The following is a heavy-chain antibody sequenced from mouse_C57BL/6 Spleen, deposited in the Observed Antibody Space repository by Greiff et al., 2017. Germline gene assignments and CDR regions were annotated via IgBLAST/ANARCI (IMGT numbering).Heavy chain of an antibody. CDR2: IRNKANGYTT. J-gene: IGHJ4*01. D-gene: IGHD3-2*02. CDR1: GFTFTDYY. V-gene: IGHV7-3*01. CDR3: ARRAQAIYYAMDY. Sequence: EVKLVESGGGLVQPGGSLSLSCAASGFTFTDYYMSWVRQPPGKALEWLGFIRNKANGYTTEYSASVKGRFTISRDNSQSILYLQMNALRAEDSATYDCARRAQAIYYAMDYWGQGTLVTVSS.